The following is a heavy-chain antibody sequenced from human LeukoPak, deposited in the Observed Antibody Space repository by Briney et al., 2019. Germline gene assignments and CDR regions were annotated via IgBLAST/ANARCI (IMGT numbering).Heavy chain of an antibody. Sequence: SETLSLTCAVSGYSISSGYYWGWIRQPPGKGLEWIGSIFHSGSTNYNPSLKSRVTISVDTSKNQFSLKLSSVTAADTAVYYCARGRGMATIDYWGQGTLVTVSS. CDR2: IFHSGST. V-gene: IGHV4-38-2*01. CDR3: ARGRGMATIDY. D-gene: IGHD5-24*01. J-gene: IGHJ4*02. CDR1: GYSISSGYY.